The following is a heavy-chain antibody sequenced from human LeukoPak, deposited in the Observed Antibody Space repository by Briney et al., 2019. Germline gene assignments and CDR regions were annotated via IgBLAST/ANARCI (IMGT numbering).Heavy chain of an antibody. CDR3: ARVRPAAASYYFDY. CDR1: GGSISSGDYY. CDR2: IYYSGST. J-gene: IGHJ4*02. D-gene: IGHD2-2*01. Sequence: SETLSLTCTVSGGSISSGDYYWSWIRQPPGKGLEWIGYIYYSGSTYYNPSLKSRVTISVDTSKNQFSLKLSSVAAADTAVYYCARVRPAAASYYFDYWGQGTLVTVSS. V-gene: IGHV4-30-4*01.